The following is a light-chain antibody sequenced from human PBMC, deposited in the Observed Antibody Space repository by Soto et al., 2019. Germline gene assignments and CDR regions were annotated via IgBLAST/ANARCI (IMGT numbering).Light chain of an antibody. CDR2: GAS. CDR3: HQYGSSPET. CDR1: QSVSSSY. V-gene: IGKV3-20*01. Sequence: ESVLTQSPGTLSLSPGERATLSCRASQSVSSSYLAWYQQKPGQAPRLLLYGASSRATGIPDRFSGSGSGTDFTLTISRLEPEDVAAYYCHQYGSSPETFGQGTKVEIK. J-gene: IGKJ1*01.